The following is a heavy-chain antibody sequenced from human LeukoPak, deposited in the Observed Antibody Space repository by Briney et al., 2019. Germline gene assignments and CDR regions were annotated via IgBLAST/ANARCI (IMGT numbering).Heavy chain of an antibody. V-gene: IGHV3-23*01. CDR3: ANQGNGYYDVLTGFNHFDY. CDR2: ISGSGGST. Sequence: PGGSLRLSCAVSGFTFSSHAMSWVRQAPGKGLEWVSAISGSGGSTYYADSVKGRFTISRDNSKNTLSLQMNSLRAEDTAVYYCANQGNGYYDVLTGFNHFDYRGQGTLVTVSS. CDR1: GFTFSSHA. D-gene: IGHD3-9*01. J-gene: IGHJ4*02.